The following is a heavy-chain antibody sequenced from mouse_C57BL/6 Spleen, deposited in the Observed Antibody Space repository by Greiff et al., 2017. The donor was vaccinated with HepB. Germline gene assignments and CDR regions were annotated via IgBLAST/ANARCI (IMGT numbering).Heavy chain of an antibody. D-gene: IGHD1-1*01. CDR2: IDPSDSYT. J-gene: IGHJ3*01. CDR1: GYTFTSYW. Sequence: QVQLKQPGAELVMPGASVKLSCKASGYTFTSYWMHWVKQRPGQGLEWIGEIDPSDSYTNYNQKFKGKSTLTVDKSSSTAYMQLSSLTSEDSAVYYCARNYGSSYEGWFAYWGQGTLVTVSA. CDR3: ARNYGSSYEGWFAY. V-gene: IGHV1-69*01.